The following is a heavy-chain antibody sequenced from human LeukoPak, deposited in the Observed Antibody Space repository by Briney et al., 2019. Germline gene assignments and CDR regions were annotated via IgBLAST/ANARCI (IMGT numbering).Heavy chain of an antibody. V-gene: IGHV4-34*01. Sequence: SSETLSLTCAVYGGSFSGYYWSWIRQPPGKGLEWMGEINHSGSTNYNPSLKSRVTISVDTSKNQFSLKLSSVTAADTAVYYCARVRYCSSTSRYFRRNAFDIWGQGTMITVSS. D-gene: IGHD2-2*01. J-gene: IGHJ3*02. CDR3: ARVRYCSSTSRYFRRNAFDI. CDR2: INHSGST. CDR1: GGSFSGYY.